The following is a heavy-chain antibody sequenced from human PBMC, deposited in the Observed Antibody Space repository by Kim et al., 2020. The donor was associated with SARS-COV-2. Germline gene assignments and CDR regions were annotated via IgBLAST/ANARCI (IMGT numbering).Heavy chain of an antibody. Sequence: AQPVRGRFTIYRDNSKNTLYVQMNRLRAEDTAVSYCARVPFYRAYYFDYWGEGTLVTLS. J-gene: IGHJ4*02. V-gene: IGHV3-30*01. CDR3: ARVPFYRAYYFDY.